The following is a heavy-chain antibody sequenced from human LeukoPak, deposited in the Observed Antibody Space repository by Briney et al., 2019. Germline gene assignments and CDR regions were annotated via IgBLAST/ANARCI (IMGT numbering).Heavy chain of an antibody. CDR1: GFTFSSYS. J-gene: IGHJ4*02. V-gene: IGHV3-21*01. CDR3: AREYYDFWSGYRDSEFDY. Sequence: TGGSLRLSCAASGFTFSSYSMNWVRQAPGKGLEWVSSISSSSSYIYYADSVKGRFTISRDNAKNSLYLQMNSLRAEDTAVYYCAREYYDFWSGYRDSEFDYWGQGTLVTVSS. D-gene: IGHD3-3*01. CDR2: ISSSSSYI.